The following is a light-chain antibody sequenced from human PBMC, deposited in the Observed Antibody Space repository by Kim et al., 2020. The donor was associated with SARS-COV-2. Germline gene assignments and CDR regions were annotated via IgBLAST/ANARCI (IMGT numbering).Light chain of an antibody. Sequence: SPGESATLSCRASQTVNSNLVWYQQRPGQAPRLLIYGASTRATGIPARFSGSGAGTEFTLTISSLQSEDFVIYYCQQYESWPRTFGQGTKVDIK. CDR2: GAS. CDR3: QQYESWPRT. CDR1: QTVNSN. J-gene: IGKJ1*01. V-gene: IGKV3-15*01.